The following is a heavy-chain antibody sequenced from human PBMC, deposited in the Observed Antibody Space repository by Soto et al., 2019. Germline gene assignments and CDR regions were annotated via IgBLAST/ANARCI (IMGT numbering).Heavy chain of an antibody. V-gene: IGHV3-30-3*01. CDR1: GFTFSSYA. Sequence: GGSLRLSCAASGFTFSSYAIHWVRQAPCKGLEWVAVISYDGINKYYADSVKGRFTISRDNSKNTLYLQMNSLRAEDTAVYYCASPVIYSYGLDYFGQRNLSPVSS. J-gene: IGHJ4*02. CDR2: ISYDGINK. D-gene: IGHD5-18*01. CDR3: ASPVIYSYGLDY.